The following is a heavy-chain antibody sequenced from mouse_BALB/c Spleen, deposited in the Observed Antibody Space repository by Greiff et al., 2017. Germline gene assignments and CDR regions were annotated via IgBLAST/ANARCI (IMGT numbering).Heavy chain of an antibody. CDR2: IYPGDGDT. CDR1: GYTFTSYW. Sequence: VQVVESGAELARPGASVKLSCKASGYTFTSYWMQWVKQRPGQGLEWIGAIYPGDGDTRYTQKFKGKATLTADKSSSTAYMQLSSLASEDSAVYYCARSRYGSSYVYFDYWGQGTTLTVSS. J-gene: IGHJ2*01. V-gene: IGHV1-87*01. CDR3: ARSRYGSSYVYFDY. D-gene: IGHD1-1*01.